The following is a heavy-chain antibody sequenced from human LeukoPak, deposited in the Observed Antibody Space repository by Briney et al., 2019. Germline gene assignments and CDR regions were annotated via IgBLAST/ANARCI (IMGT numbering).Heavy chain of an antibody. CDR3: ARGSGTEYDSSGYYLE. CDR1: GYPFTSYG. CDR2: ISPFNGDA. Sequence: ASVKVSCTASGYPFTSYGVNWVRQAPGQGLEWLRYISPFNGDADYAQKLQDRVTMTTDTSTTTVYMELRGMRSDDTAVYYCARGSGTEYDSSGYYLEWGQGTLVTVSS. D-gene: IGHD3-22*01. J-gene: IGHJ4*02. V-gene: IGHV1-18*01.